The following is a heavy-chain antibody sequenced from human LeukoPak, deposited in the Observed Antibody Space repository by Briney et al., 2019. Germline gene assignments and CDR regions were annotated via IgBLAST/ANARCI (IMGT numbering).Heavy chain of an antibody. Sequence: ASAKVSCKASGYTFTGYYMHWVRQAPGQGLERMGWINPNSGGTSYAQKFQGRVTMTRDTSISTAYMELSRLRSDDTAVYYCARAEISGYCSGGGCYSGNWFDPWGQGTLVTVSS. CDR3: ARAEISGYCSGGGCYSGNWFDP. V-gene: IGHV1-2*02. CDR1: GYTFTGYY. D-gene: IGHD2-15*01. CDR2: INPNSGGT. J-gene: IGHJ5*02.